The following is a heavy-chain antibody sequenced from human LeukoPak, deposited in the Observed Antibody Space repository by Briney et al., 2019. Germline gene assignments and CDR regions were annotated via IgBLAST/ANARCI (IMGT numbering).Heavy chain of an antibody. CDR3: ARESYGDYLHQFDY. CDR1: GLTFSSYS. D-gene: IGHD4-17*01. J-gene: IGHJ4*02. CDR2: ISSSSSYI. V-gene: IGHV3-21*01. Sequence: GGSLRLSCAASGLTFSSYSMNWVRQAPGKGLEWVSSISSSSSYIYYADSVKGRFTISRDNAKNSLYLQMNSLRAEDTAVYYCARESYGDYLHQFDYWGQGTLVTVSS.